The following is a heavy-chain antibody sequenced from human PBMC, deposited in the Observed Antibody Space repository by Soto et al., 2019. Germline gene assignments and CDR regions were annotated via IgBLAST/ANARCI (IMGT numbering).Heavy chain of an antibody. Sequence: QVQLVQSGAEVKKPGSSVKVSCKPSGGTFSSYTISWVRQAPGQGLEWMGRIIPIFGIANYAQKFQGRVTITADKSTSAAYMELSSLRSEDTAVYYCARSGQQPLIKHYFYDMDVWGQGTTVTVSS. CDR2: IIPIFGIA. D-gene: IGHD6-13*01. CDR3: ARSGQQPLIKHYFYDMDV. CDR1: GGTFSSYT. J-gene: IGHJ6*02. V-gene: IGHV1-69*02.